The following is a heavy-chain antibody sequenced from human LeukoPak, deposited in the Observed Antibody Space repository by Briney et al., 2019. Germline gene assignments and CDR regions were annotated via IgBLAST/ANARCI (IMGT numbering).Heavy chain of an antibody. J-gene: IGHJ4*01. CDR2: ISRNGGST. V-gene: IGHV3-64*01. CDR3: ARAILWLYQLPLLFYY. D-gene: IGHD2-2*01. Sequence: GGSLRLSCAASGFSFSSYAMLWVRQAPGKGLEYVSSISRNGGSTYYANSVKGRFTISRDNSKNTMYLQMGSLRAEDMAVYYCARAILWLYQLPLLFYYWGPGALVTVSS. CDR1: GFSFSSYA.